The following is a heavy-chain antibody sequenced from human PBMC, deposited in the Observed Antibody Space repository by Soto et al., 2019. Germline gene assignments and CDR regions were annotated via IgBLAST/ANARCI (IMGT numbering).Heavy chain of an antibody. Sequence: ASGPTLVNPTQTLTLTCTFSGFSLSTSGMCVSWIRQPPGKALEWLALIDWDDDKYYSTSLKTRLTIYKDTSKNQVVLTMTNMDPVDTATYYCARFFYYYEGGHFDYWGQGTLVTVSS. D-gene: IGHD3-22*01. CDR1: GFSLSTSGMC. V-gene: IGHV2-70*01. J-gene: IGHJ4*02. CDR3: ARFFYYYEGGHFDY. CDR2: IDWDDDK.